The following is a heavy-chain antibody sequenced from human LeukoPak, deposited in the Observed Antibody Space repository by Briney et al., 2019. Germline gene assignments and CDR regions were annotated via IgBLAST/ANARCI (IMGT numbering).Heavy chain of an antibody. CDR1: GYRFSSYW. J-gene: IGHJ4*02. V-gene: IGHV5-51*01. CDR2: IYPGDSDT. D-gene: IGHD3-10*01. Sequence: GESLKISFKGSGYRFSSYWIVWVRQMPGKGLEWMGIIYPGDSDTRYSPSFQGQVTMSADNFISTAYLQWSSLKASDTAMYFCARLYYGSGTVEYWGQGTLVTVSS. CDR3: ARLYYGSGTVEY.